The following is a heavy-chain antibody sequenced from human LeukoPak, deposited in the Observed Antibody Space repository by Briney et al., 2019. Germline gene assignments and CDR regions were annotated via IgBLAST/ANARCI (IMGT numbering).Heavy chain of an antibody. Sequence: PGGSLRLSCAASGFTFSSYAMSWVRQAPGKGLEWVSAFSGSGGSTYYADSVKGRFTISRDNSKNTPYLQMNSLRAEDTAVYYCAKDRAAAAGTNDCWGQGTLVTVSS. CDR1: GFTFSSYA. CDR2: FSGSGGST. V-gene: IGHV3-23*01. D-gene: IGHD6-13*01. CDR3: AKDRAAAAGTNDC. J-gene: IGHJ4*02.